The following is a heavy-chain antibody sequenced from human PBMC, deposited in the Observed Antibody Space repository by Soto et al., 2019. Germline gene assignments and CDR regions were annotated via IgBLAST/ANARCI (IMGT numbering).Heavy chain of an antibody. J-gene: IGHJ5*02. CDR1: GGSVSSGSYY. V-gene: IGHV4-61*01. Sequence: QVQLQESGPGLVKPSETLSLTCTVSGGSVSSGSYYWSRIRQPPGNGLEWIGYIYYSGSTNYNPSLKSRVTISVDTSKNQFSLKLSSVTAADTAVYYCARDHVVRGVINWFDPWGQGTLVTVSS. CDR2: IYYSGST. D-gene: IGHD3-10*01. CDR3: ARDHVVRGVINWFDP.